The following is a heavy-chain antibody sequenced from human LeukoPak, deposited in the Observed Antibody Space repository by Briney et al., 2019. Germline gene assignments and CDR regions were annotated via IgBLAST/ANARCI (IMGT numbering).Heavy chain of an antibody. Sequence: PGRSLRLSCAASGFTFSNYGFHWVRQAPGRGLEWVTVISFDGKTKHYADPVMGRFTISRDNSNNTLYLQMNNLRAEDTAVDYCAKIASSGTHYFDSWGQGTLVTVSS. J-gene: IGHJ4*02. CDR2: ISFDGKTK. V-gene: IGHV3-30*18. D-gene: IGHD6-19*01. CDR3: AKIASSGTHYFDS. CDR1: GFTFSNYG.